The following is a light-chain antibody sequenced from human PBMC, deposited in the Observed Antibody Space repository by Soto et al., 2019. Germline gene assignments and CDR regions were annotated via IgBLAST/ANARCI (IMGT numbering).Light chain of an antibody. V-gene: IGKV2D-29*01. CDR1: QSLLHSDGKTY. Sequence: DIVMTQTPLSLSVTPGQPASISCRSSQSLLHSDGKTYLYWYLQKPGHPPQLLIHEVSNRFSGVPDRFSGSGSGTYFTLRISRVAPEDVGVYMQTIQLPLTFGGGTKVEIK. CDR3: MQTIQLPLT. CDR2: EVS. J-gene: IGKJ4*01.